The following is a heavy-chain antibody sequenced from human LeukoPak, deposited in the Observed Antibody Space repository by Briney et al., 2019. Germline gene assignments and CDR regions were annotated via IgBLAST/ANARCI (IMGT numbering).Heavy chain of an antibody. D-gene: IGHD6-6*01. CDR3: AKERYSSSSAYIDY. CDR1: GFSFSSYG. CDR2: ISYDGSNK. V-gene: IGHV3-30*18. J-gene: IGHJ4*02. Sequence: GGSLRLSCAASGFSFSSYGIHWVRQAPGKGLGWVAVISYDGSNKYYADSVKGRFTISRDNSKNTLYLQMNSLRTEDTSVYYCAKERYSSSSAYIDYWGQGTLVTVSS.